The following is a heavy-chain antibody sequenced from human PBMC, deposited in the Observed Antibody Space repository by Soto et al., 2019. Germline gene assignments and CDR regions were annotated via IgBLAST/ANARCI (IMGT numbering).Heavy chain of an antibody. CDR2: VSCSSSST. CDR1: GFTFSDYY. V-gene: IGHV3-11*05. Sequence: GGSLRLSCAASGFTFSDYYMSWIRQAPGKGLEWVSGVSCSSSSTDYADSVKGRFTISRDNAKNSLYLQMNSLRAEDTAFYYCARATTSGWFFPFDYWGQGSLVTVSS. J-gene: IGHJ4*02. CDR3: ARATTSGWFFPFDY. D-gene: IGHD6-19*01.